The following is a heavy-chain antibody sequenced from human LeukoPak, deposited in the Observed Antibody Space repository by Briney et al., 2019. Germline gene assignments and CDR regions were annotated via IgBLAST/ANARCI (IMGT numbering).Heavy chain of an antibody. Sequence: PSETLSLTCAVYGGSFSGYYWSWIRQPPGKGLEWIGEINHSGSTNYNPSLKSRVTISVDTSKNQFSLKLSSVTAADTAVYYCARADYGDYSTIDYWGQGTLVTVSS. CDR2: INHSGST. V-gene: IGHV4-34*01. CDR3: ARADYGDYSTIDY. J-gene: IGHJ4*02. D-gene: IGHD4-17*01. CDR1: GGSFSGYY.